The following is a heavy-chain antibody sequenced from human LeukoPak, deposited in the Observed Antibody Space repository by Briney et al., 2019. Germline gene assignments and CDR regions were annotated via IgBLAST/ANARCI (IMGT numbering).Heavy chain of an antibody. CDR3: ARGASGEAMDPVGAFDI. D-gene: IGHD5-18*01. V-gene: IGHV1-46*01. CDR1: GYTFTSSY. J-gene: IGHJ3*02. Sequence: ASVKVSCKASGYTFTSSYMHWLRRAPGHGLEWMGIINPSGASRSYAQKFQGTVTMTTDTSTSTVYMELSSLRSEDTAVYYCARGASGEAMDPVGAFDIWGQGTMVTVSS. CDR2: INPSGASR.